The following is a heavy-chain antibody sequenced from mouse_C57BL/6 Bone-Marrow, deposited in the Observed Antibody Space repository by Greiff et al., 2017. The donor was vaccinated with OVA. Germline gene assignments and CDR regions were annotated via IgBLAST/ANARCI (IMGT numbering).Heavy chain of an antibody. V-gene: IGHV1-64*01. CDR3: ARPLITTVVAGNAMDY. CDR1: GYTFTSYW. J-gene: IGHJ4*01. D-gene: IGHD1-1*01. Sequence: QVQLQHPGAELVKPGASVKLSCKASGYTFTSYWMHWVKQRPGQGLEWIGMIHPNSGSTNYNEKFKSKATLTVDKSSSTAYMQLSSLTSEDSAVYYCARPLITTVVAGNAMDYWGQGTSVTVSS. CDR2: IHPNSGST.